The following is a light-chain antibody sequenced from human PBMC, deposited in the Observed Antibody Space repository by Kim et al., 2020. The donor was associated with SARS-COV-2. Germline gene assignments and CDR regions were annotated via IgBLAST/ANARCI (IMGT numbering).Light chain of an antibody. CDR1: SLRSYY. J-gene: IGLJ2*01. CDR3: NSRDSSGNHVV. Sequence: SSELTQDPAVSVALGQTVRITCQGDSLRSYYASWYQQKPGQAPVLVIYGKNNRPSGIQDRFSGSSSGNTASLTITGAQAEDEADYYCNSRDSSGNHVVLG. V-gene: IGLV3-19*01. CDR2: GKN.